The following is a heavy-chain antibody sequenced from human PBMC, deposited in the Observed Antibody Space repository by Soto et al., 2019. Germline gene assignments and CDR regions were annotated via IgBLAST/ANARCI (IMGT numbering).Heavy chain of an antibody. CDR2: INIDGSRT. CDR3: ARGLAGCDLDY. J-gene: IGHJ4*02. Sequence: EVQLVESGGGLVQPGGSLRVSCAVSGFTLSSFWMHWVRQAPGEGLVWVSRINIDGSRTTYADSVKGRFTISRDIAKNTLYLQMNSLRHEDTAVYYCARGLAGCDLDYWGQGTLITVSS. D-gene: IGHD6-13*01. V-gene: IGHV3-74*03. CDR1: GFTLSSFW.